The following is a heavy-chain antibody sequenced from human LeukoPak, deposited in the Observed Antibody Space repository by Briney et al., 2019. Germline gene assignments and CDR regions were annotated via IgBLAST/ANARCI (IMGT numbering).Heavy chain of an antibody. Sequence: ASVKVSCKASGYTFIRYYLHWVRQAPGQGLEWMGIINPSGGCTSYTQKFQGRVTMTRDVSTSTVYMELSSLRSEDTAVYYCAREVGISVDYWGQGTLVTVSS. D-gene: IGHD1-14*01. CDR3: AREVGISVDY. CDR1: GYTFIRYY. J-gene: IGHJ4*02. CDR2: INPSGGCT. V-gene: IGHV1-46*01.